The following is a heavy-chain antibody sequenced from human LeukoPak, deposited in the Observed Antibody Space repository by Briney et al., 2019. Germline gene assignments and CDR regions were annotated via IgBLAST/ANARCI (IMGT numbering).Heavy chain of an antibody. J-gene: IGHJ4*02. CDR1: GYTFTSYD. D-gene: IGHD3-10*01. CDR3: AREGVILNRNFDY. Sequence: ASVKVSCKASGYTFTSYDINWVRQAPGEGREWMGWMNPNSGNTGYAQKFQGRVTMTRNTSISTAYMELSSLRSEDTAVYYCAREGVILNRNFDYWGQGTLVTVSS. CDR2: MNPNSGNT. V-gene: IGHV1-8*01.